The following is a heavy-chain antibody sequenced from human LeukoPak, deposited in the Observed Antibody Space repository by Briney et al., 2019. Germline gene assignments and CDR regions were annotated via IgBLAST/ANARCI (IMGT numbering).Heavy chain of an antibody. CDR2: ISSSSSTI. Sequence: GGSLRLSCAASGFTFSSYSMTWVRQAPGKGLEWVSYISSSSSTIYYADSVKGRFTISRDNAKNSLYLQMNSLRAEDTAVYYCARRARGGYDPSNYYYYMDVWGKGTTVTVSS. CDR1: GFTFSSYS. D-gene: IGHD5-12*01. J-gene: IGHJ6*03. V-gene: IGHV3-48*04. CDR3: ARRARGGYDPSNYYYYMDV.